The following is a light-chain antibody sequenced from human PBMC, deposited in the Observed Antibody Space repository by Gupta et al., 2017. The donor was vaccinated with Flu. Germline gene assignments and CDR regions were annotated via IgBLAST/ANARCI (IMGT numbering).Light chain of an antibody. CDR1: SSNIGTNN. CDR2: TND. J-gene: IGLJ3*02. CDR3: AVWDDSLSGPV. Sequence: QPVPTQPTPVSGPPGQRATLPCFGSSSNIGTNNVNWYQQLPGTAPKLLIYTNDQRPSGVPDRFSGSKSGTSASLAISGLQSEDEADYYCAVWDDSLSGPVFGGGTKLTVL. V-gene: IGLV1-44*01.